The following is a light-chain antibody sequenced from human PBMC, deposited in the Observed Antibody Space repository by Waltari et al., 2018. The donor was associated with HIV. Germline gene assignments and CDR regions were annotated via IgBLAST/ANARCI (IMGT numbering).Light chain of an antibody. CDR3: QHRSNWPPFT. J-gene: IGKJ3*01. Sequence: EIVLTQSPATLSLSPVEEATLSCRASHSITKYLAWHQQKPGQAPRLLIYEASIRATGIPARFSGSGSGTDFTLTISSLEPEDFALYYCQHRSNWPPFTFGPGTKVEIK. CDR2: EAS. CDR1: HSITKY. V-gene: IGKV3-11*01.